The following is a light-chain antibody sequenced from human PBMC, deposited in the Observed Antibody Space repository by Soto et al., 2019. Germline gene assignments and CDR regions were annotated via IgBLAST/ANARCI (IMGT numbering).Light chain of an antibody. CDR3: KQHSNWRIT. V-gene: IGKV3D-15*01. Sequence: MRLYPGSLCVITEESVTLSCMASQSVSSNLAWYQQRPGQAPRLLIYAACNRSTAIPARFSGSGSGTDFTLTISSLQAEDFARYYCKQHSNWRITFGQGTRLEI. J-gene: IGKJ5*01. CDR1: QSVSSN. CDR2: AAC.